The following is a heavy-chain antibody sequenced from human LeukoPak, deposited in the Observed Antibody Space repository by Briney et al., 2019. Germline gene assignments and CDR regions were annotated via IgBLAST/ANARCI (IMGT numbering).Heavy chain of an antibody. J-gene: IGHJ4*02. V-gene: IGHV3-30*14. CDR1: GFTFSTYA. CDR2: FSYDGGNK. Sequence: PGGSLRLSCAASGFTFSTYAMHWVRQAPGKGLEWVAVFSYDGGNKYYADSVKGRFTISRDNSKNTLYLQMNSLRAEDTAVYYCARGVVRYWGQGTLVTVSS. CDR3: ARGVVRY.